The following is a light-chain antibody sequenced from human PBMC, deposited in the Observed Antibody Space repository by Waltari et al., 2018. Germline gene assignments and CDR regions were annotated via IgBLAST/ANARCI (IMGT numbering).Light chain of an antibody. J-gene: IGLJ3*02. CDR2: EGS. Sequence: QSALTQPASVSGSPGQSITISCTGTSSDVGSYNLVSWYQQHPGKAPKVMIYEGSKRPSGVSKRFSGSKPGNTASLTISGLQAEDESDYYCCSYAGSSTWVFGGGTKLTVL. CDR3: CSYAGSSTWV. CDR1: SSDVGSYNL. V-gene: IGLV2-23*01.